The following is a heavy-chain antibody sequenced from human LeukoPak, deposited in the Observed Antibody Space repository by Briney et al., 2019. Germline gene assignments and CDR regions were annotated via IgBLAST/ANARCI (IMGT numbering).Heavy chain of an antibody. CDR1: GGTFISYA. Sequence: SVKVSCKAAGGTFISYAICWVGQAPGQGLEWMGRIIPIFGTANYRKKFQERRTISTDEPTSTAYMELSSLRSEDTAVYYCARELGYSSGWRDYWGQETLVTVSP. D-gene: IGHD6-19*01. V-gene: IGHV1-69*05. CDR3: ARELGYSSGWRDY. CDR2: IIPIFGTA. J-gene: IGHJ4*02.